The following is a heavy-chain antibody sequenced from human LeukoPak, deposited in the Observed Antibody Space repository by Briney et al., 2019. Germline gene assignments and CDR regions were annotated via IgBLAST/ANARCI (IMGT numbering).Heavy chain of an antibody. V-gene: IGHV3-23*01. CDR3: AKERGYSYGINWFDP. J-gene: IGHJ5*02. D-gene: IGHD5-18*01. CDR2: ISGSGGST. Sequence: GGTLRLSCAASGFTFSSYGISWVRQAPGKGLEWVSAISGSGGSTYYADSVKGRFTISRDNSKNTLYLQMNSLRAEDTAVYYCAKERGYSYGINWFDPWGQGTLVTVSS. CDR1: GFTFSSYG.